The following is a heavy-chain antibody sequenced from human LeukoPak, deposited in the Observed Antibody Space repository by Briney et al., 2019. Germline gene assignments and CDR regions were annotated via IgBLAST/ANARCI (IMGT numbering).Heavy chain of an antibody. D-gene: IGHD4-17*01. CDR2: ADPEDGET. CDR3: ATITESYGDYVLYYFDY. CDR1: GYTFTDYY. Sequence: ASVKVSCKVSGYTFTDYYMHWVQQAPGKGLEWMGLADPEDGETIYAEKFQGRVTITADTSTDTAYMELSSLRSEDTAVYYCATITESYGDYVLYYFDYWGQGTLVTVSS. J-gene: IGHJ4*02. V-gene: IGHV1-69-2*01.